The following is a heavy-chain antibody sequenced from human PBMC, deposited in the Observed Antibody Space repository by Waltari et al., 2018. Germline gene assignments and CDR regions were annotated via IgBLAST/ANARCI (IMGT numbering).Heavy chain of an antibody. CDR1: GGTFSNYA. CDR3: ARPRTTVGTGLWNDGLQI. V-gene: IGHV1-69*01. J-gene: IGHJ3*02. CDR2: IIPVVRSA. D-gene: IGHD1-1*01. Sequence: QVQLVQSGAEVKKPGSSVKVSCKASGGTFSNYAITWVRQAPGQGLEWMGGIIPVVRSAHYAKNVLDRVTITAEESTSTAYMELMGLTADDTAVYYCARPRTTVGTGLWNDGLQIWGQGTLVTVSS.